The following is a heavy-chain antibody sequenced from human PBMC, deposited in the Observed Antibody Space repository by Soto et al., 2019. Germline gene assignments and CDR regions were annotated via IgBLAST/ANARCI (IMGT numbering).Heavy chain of an antibody. D-gene: IGHD3-22*01. V-gene: IGHV1-46*01. J-gene: IGHJ6*02. CDR1: GYTFTSYY. Sequence: ASVKVSCKASGYTFTSYYMHWVRQAPGQGLEWMGIINPSGGSTSYAQKFQGRVTMTRDTSTSTVYMELSSLRSEDTAVYYCARVRYDSSGYSESYYYYYGMDVWGQGTTVTVSS. CDR3: ARVRYDSSGYSESYYYYYGMDV. CDR2: INPSGGST.